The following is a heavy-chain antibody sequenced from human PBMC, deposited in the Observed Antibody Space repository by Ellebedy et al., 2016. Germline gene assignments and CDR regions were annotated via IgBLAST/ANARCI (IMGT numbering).Heavy chain of an antibody. CDR3: ARGYSSGYYYYMDV. V-gene: IGHV3-33*01. Sequence: GGSLRLSXAASGFTFSSFGIHWVRQAPGKGLEWVALIYYDASNKYYADSVQGRFTISRDNSKNTVYLQMDSLRAEDTAVYYCARGYSSGYYYYMDVWGKGTTVTVSS. D-gene: IGHD3-22*01. CDR1: GFTFSSFG. CDR2: IYYDASNK. J-gene: IGHJ6*03.